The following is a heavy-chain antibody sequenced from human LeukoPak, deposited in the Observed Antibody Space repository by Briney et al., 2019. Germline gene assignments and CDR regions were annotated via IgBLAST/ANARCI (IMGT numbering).Heavy chain of an antibody. D-gene: IGHD3-10*01. Sequence: AASVEVSCKASGYTFTSYDINWVRQATGQGLEWMGWINPNSGNAGYAQNFRGRVTMTRDTSISTVYMELSSLKSEDTAVYYCARKMRDSGSYPDWGPGTLVTVSS. CDR3: ARKMRDSGSYPD. CDR2: INPNSGNA. J-gene: IGHJ4*02. V-gene: IGHV1-8*01. CDR1: GYTFTSYD.